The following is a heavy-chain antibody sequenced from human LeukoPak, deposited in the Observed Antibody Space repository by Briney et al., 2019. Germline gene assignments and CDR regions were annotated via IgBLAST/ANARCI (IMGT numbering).Heavy chain of an antibody. V-gene: IGHV4-34*01. Sequence: SETLSLTCAVYGGSFSGYYWSWIRQPPGKGLEWIGEINHSGSTNYNPSLKSRVTMSVDTSKNQFSLKLSSVTAADTAVYYCARAAGGIAAFDYWGQGTLVTVSS. J-gene: IGHJ4*02. CDR1: GGSFSGYY. D-gene: IGHD6-13*01. CDR3: ARAAGGIAAFDY. CDR2: INHSGST.